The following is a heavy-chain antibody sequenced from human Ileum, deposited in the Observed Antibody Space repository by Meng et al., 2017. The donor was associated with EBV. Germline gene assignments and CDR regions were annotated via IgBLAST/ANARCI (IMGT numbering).Heavy chain of an antibody. V-gene: IGHV3-30-3*01. D-gene: IGHD5-18*01. CDR3: VRDLNTATYYFDY. CDR2: ISHDESNK. J-gene: IGHJ4*02. CDR1: GFSFRSFA. Sequence: QVQMVESGGGVVQPGGXXGFFCAASGFSFRSFAMHWVRQAPGKGLEWVAVISHDESNKYYADSVKGRFTISRDSSKSTLYLQMNSLRAEDTAVYYCVRDLNTATYYFDYWGQGALVTVSS.